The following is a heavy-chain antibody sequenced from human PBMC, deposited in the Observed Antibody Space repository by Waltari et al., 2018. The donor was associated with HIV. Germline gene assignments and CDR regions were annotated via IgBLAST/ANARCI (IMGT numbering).Heavy chain of an antibody. Sequence: QVQLVESGGGVVQPGRSLRLSCAASGFTFSSYAMRWVRQAPGKGLEWVAVISYDGSNKYYADSVKGRFTISRDNSKNTLYLQMNSLRAEDTAVYYCARDPYYYDTTYGMDVWGQGTTVTVSS. J-gene: IGHJ6*02. V-gene: IGHV3-30-3*01. CDR2: ISYDGSNK. CDR3: ARDPYYYDTTYGMDV. CDR1: GFTFSSYA. D-gene: IGHD3-22*01.